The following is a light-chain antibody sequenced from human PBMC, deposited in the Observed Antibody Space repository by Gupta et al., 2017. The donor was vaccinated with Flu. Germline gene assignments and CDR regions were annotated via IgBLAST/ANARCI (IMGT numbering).Light chain of an antibody. V-gene: IGKV2-28*01. CDR1: QSLLHSNGYNY. CDR3: MPALQTRT. J-gene: IGKJ1*01. CDR2: LGS. Sequence: DIVMTQSPLSLPVTPGEPASISCRSSQSLLHSNGYNYLDWYLQKPGQSPQLLIYLGSNRASGVPDRLSGSGSGTDFTLKISRVEAEDVGVYYCMPALQTRTFGQGTKVEIK.